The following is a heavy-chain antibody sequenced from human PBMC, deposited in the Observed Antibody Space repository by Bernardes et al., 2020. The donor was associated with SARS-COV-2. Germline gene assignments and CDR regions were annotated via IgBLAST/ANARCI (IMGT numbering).Heavy chain of an antibody. CDR2: IKPSGGVT. V-gene: IGHV1-46*01. J-gene: IGHJ5*02. D-gene: IGHD1-7*01. CDR1: GYTFTSYH. Sequence: ASVKVSCKASGYTFTSYHIHWVRQDPGQGLEWMGIIKPSGGVTIYAQNFQGRVTMTRDTSTSTVYMELSSLRSEDTAVYYCAREYDRTFWFDPWGQGTLVTVSS. CDR3: AREYDRTFWFDP.